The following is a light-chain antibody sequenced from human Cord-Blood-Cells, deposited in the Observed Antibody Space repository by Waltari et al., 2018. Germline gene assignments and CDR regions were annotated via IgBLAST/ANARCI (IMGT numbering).Light chain of an antibody. CDR3: QQSYSTPLT. V-gene: IGKV1-39*01. Sequence: DFQMTQSPYSLSASVGYRVTITCLDSQSISSYLNWYQQKPGKAPKLLIYAASSLQSGVPSRFSGSGSGTDFTLTISSLQPEDFATYYCQQSYSTPLTFGGGTKVEIK. J-gene: IGKJ4*01. CDR2: AAS. CDR1: QSISSY.